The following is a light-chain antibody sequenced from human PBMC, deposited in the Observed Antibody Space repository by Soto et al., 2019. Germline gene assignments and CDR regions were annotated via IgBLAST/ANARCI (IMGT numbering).Light chain of an antibody. V-gene: IGKV3-11*01. CDR3: QQRSNWPPT. J-gene: IGKJ5*01. CDR1: QSVSSY. CDR2: DAS. Sequence: EIVLTQSPATLSLSPGERATLSCSASQSVSSYLAWYQQKPGQAPRLLISDASNRATGIPARFSGSGYGTDFTLTISSLEPEDFAVYYCQQRSNWPPTFGQGTRLEIK.